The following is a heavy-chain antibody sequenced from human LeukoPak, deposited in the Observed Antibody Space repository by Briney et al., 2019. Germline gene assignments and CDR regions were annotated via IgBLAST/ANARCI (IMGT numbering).Heavy chain of an antibody. V-gene: IGHV4-30-2*01. CDR1: GGSISSGGYS. J-gene: IGHJ5*02. Sequence: KPSETLSLTCAVSGGSISSGGYSWSWIRQPPGKGLEWIGYIYHSGSTYYHPSLKSRVTISVDRSKSQFSLKLSSVTAADTAVYYCARVIRGYCSGGSCYYNWFDPWGQGTLVTVSS. D-gene: IGHD2-15*01. CDR2: IYHSGST. CDR3: ARVIRGYCSGGSCYYNWFDP.